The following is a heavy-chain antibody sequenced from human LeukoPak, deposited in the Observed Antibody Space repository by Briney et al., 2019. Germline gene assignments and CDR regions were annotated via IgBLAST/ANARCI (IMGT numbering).Heavy chain of an antibody. J-gene: IGHJ3*02. CDR3: ARVDYYDSSGYYDDAFDI. CDR1: GFTFSSYA. D-gene: IGHD3-22*01. CDR2: ISYDGSNK. V-gene: IGHV3-30-3*01. Sequence: AGGSLRLSCAASGFTFSSYAMHWVRQAPGKGLEWVAVISYDGSNKYYADSVKGRFTISRDNSKNTLYLQMNSLRAEDTAVYYCARVDYYDSSGYYDDAFDIWGQGTMVTVSS.